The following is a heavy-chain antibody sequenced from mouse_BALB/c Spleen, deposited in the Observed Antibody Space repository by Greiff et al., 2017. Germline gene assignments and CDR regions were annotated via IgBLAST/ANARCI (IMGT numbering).Heavy chain of an antibody. D-gene: IGHD2-3*01. CDR1: GFSLTSYG. CDR3: ARDRGDGFFAY. J-gene: IGHJ3*01. CDR2: IWAGGST. Sequence: VKLVESGPGLVAPSQSLSITCTVSGFSLTSYGVHWVRQPPGKGLEWLGVIWAGGSTNYNSALMSRLSISKDNSKSQVFLKMNSLQTDDTAMYYCARDRGDGFFAYWGQGTLVTVSA. V-gene: IGHV2-9*02.